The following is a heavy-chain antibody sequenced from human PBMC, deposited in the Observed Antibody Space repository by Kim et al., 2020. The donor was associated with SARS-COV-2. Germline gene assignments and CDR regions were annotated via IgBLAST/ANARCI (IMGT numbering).Heavy chain of an antibody. V-gene: IGHV1-69*13. CDR1: GGTFSSYA. CDR2: IIPIFGTA. D-gene: IGHD3-9*01. Sequence: SVKVSCKASGGTFSSYAISWVRQAPGQGLEWMGGIIPIFGTANYAQKFQGRVTITADESTSTAYMELSSLRSEDTAVYYCAVGGGYYEILAGPNDAFDIWGQGTMVTVSS. CDR3: AVGGGYYEILAGPNDAFDI. J-gene: IGHJ3*02.